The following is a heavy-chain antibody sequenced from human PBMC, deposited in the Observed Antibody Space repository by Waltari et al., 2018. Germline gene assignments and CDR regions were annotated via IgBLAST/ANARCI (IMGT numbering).Heavy chain of an antibody. J-gene: IGHJ4*02. Sequence: QVQLQESGPGLVKPSETLSLTCPVSGGSISSHYWSWIRQPPGKGLEWIGYIYYSGSTNYNPSLKSRVTISVDTSKNQFSLKLSSVTAADTAVYYCARGSVGAPFDYWGQGTLVTVSS. D-gene: IGHD1-26*01. CDR3: ARGSVGAPFDY. CDR1: GGSISSHY. V-gene: IGHV4-59*11. CDR2: IYYSGST.